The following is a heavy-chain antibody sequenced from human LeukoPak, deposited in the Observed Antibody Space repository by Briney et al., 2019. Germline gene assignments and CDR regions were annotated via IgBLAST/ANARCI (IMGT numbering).Heavy chain of an antibody. Sequence: SETLSLTCTVSGDSIRGYYWSWIRQPPGKGLEWIGDIHYTGSTNYNPTLKSRVTISVDTSKNQFSLKLSSVTAADTAVYYCARGGGDYYMDVWDKGTTVTVSS. CDR3: ARGGGDYYMDV. V-gene: IGHV4-59*12. CDR1: GDSIRGYY. J-gene: IGHJ6*03. D-gene: IGHD3-10*01. CDR2: IHYTGST.